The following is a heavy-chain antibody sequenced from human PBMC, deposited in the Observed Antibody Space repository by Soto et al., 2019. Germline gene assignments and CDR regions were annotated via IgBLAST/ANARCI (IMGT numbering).Heavy chain of an antibody. J-gene: IGHJ4*02. Sequence: PPGKGLEWIGEINHSGSTNYNPSLKSRVTISVDTSKNQFSLKLSSVTAADTAVYYCARGLCRWLGYSYYFDNGGRGTLVPVSS. CDR2: INHSGST. CDR3: ARGLCRWLGYSYYFDN. D-gene: IGHD6-19*01. V-gene: IGHV4-34*01.